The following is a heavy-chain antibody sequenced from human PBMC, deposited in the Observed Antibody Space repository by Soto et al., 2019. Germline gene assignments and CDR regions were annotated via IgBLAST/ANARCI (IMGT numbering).Heavy chain of an antibody. Sequence: EVQLVETGGGLIQPGGSLRRSCLAAGFSVTTNYIIWVRQPPGKGLDWVSTTFTGGSTHYADSVKGRFSISRDNSKNTVYLQMNNLRVEDTAVYYCAKKPPSSIQGWAFGMDVWGQGTTVSVSS. CDR3: AKKPPSSIQGWAFGMDV. V-gene: IGHV3-53*02. D-gene: IGHD1-26*01. CDR2: TFTGGST. CDR1: GFSVTTNY. J-gene: IGHJ6*02.